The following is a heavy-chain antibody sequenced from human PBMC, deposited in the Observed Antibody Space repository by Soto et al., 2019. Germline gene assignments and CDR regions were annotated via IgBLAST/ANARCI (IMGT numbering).Heavy chain of an antibody. J-gene: IGHJ4*02. CDR3: ARYTLSGYFDY. Sequence: PSETLSLTCTVSGGSISSGGYYWSWIRQHPGKGLEWIGYIYYSGSTYYNPSLKSRVTISVDTSKNQFSLKLSSVTAADTAVYYCARYTLSGYFDYWGQGTLVTVSS. D-gene: IGHD2-2*02. CDR2: IYYSGST. V-gene: IGHV4-31*03. CDR1: GGSISSGGYY.